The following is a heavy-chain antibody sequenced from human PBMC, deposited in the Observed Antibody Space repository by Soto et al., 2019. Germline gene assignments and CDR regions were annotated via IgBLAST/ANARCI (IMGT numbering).Heavy chain of an antibody. Sequence: QVQLVQSGAEVKKPGSSVKVSCKASGGTFSSYAISWVRQAPGQGLEWMGGIIPIFGTANYAQKFQGRVTITADESTSTAYMELSSMRSDDTAVYYCARWGHVATAMVSMWFDPWGQGTLVTVSS. CDR1: GGTFSSYA. CDR2: IIPIFGTA. J-gene: IGHJ5*02. CDR3: ARWGHVATAMVSMWFDP. V-gene: IGHV1-69*01. D-gene: IGHD5-18*01.